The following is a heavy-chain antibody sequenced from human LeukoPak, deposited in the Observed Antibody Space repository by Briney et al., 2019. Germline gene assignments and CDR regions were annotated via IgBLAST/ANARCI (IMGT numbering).Heavy chain of an antibody. Sequence: SETLSLTCTVSGGSISSYCWSWIRQPPGKGLEWIGYIYYSGSTNYNPSLKSRVAISVDTSKNQFSLKLSSVTAADTAVYYCARDTDGDYDYWGQGTLVTVSS. CDR2: IYYSGST. CDR1: GGSISSYC. J-gene: IGHJ4*02. D-gene: IGHD4-17*01. V-gene: IGHV4-59*01. CDR3: ARDTDGDYDY.